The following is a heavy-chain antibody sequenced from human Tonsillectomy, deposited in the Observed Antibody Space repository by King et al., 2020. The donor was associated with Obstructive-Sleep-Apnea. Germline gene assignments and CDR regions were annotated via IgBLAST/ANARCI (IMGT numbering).Heavy chain of an antibody. V-gene: IGHV3-30-3*01. Sequence: VQLVESGGGVVQPGRSLRLSCAASGFTFSSYPMHWVRRAPGKGLEWVAIISYDGSNKYYADAVKGRFTISRDNSKNTLNLQMNDLRAEDTAVYYCARGRGSWSFDYWGQGTLVTVSS. J-gene: IGHJ4*02. CDR3: ARGRGSWSFDY. CDR1: GFTFSSYP. D-gene: IGHD6-13*01. CDR2: ISYDGSNK.